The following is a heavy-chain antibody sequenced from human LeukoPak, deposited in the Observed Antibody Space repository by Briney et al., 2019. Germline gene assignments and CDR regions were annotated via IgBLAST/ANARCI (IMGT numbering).Heavy chain of an antibody. CDR3: ARGLRYFDWLLRSFYMDV. CDR1: GYTFTSYD. V-gene: IGHV1-8*03. J-gene: IGHJ6*03. D-gene: IGHD3-9*01. CDR2: MNPNSGNT. Sequence: GASVKVSCKASGYTFTSYDINWVRQATGQGLEWMGWMNPNSGNTGYAQKFQGRVTITRNTSISTAYMELSSLRSEDTAVYYCARGLRYFDWLLRSFYMDVWGKGTTVTVSS.